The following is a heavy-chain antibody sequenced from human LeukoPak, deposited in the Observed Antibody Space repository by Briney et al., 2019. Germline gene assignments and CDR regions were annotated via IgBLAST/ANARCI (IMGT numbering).Heavy chain of an antibody. Sequence: SETLSLTCAVYGGSFSGYYWSWIRQPPGKGLEWIGEINHSGSTNYNPSLKSRVTISVDTSKNQFSLKLSSVTAADTAVYYCAREGRCSSGGDCYLFDYWGQGTLVTVSS. V-gene: IGHV4-34*01. D-gene: IGHD2-21*02. CDR1: GGSFSGYY. J-gene: IGHJ4*02. CDR2: INHSGST. CDR3: AREGRCSSGGDCYLFDY.